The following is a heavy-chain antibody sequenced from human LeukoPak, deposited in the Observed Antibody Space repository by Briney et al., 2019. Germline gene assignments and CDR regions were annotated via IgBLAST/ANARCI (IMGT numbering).Heavy chain of an antibody. J-gene: IGHJ4*02. CDR2: IFRGGST. D-gene: IGHD3-3*01. CDR3: ASYDSRGSGSTQLEY. CDR1: GYSISIAYY. V-gene: IGHV4-38-2*01. Sequence: PSETLSLTCAVSGYSISIAYYWGWIRQPPGKGLEWIGRIFRGGSTSYNPSLMSRLTMSMDTSKNQFSLQLTSVTAADTAVYYCASYDSRGSGSTQLEYWGQGILVTISS.